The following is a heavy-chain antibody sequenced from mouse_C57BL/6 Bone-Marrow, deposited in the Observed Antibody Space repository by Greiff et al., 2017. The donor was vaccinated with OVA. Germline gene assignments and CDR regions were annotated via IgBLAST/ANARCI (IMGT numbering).Heavy chain of an antibody. J-gene: IGHJ3*01. CDR3: SRRDQSWFAY. CDR1: GYTFTSYT. Sequence: QVQLQQSGAELARPGASVKMSCKASGYTFTSYTMHWVNQRPGQGLEWIGYINPSSGYTKYNQQFTDKATLTAANSSSTAYMKLSSLTTEDSAVYYCSRRDQSWFAYWGQGTLVTVSA. V-gene: IGHV1-4*01. CDR2: INPSSGYT.